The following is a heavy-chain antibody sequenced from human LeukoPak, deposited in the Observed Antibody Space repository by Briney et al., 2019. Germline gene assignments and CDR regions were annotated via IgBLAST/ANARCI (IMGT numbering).Heavy chain of an antibody. CDR2: ISSDGGST. V-gene: IGHV3-64*01. Sequence: GGSLRLSCAASGFTFSNYAIHWVRQAPDKGLEYVSAISSDGGSTFYANSVRGRFTISRDNSKDTVYLQMGSLTTEDMAVYYCARETATGVSSSWYFDSWGQGTLVTVS. CDR1: GFTFSNYA. CDR3: ARETATGVSSSWYFDS. D-gene: IGHD6-13*01. J-gene: IGHJ4*02.